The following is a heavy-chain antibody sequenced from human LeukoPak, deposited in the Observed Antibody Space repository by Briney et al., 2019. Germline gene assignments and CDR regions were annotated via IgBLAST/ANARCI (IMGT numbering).Heavy chain of an antibody. Sequence: GGSLRLSCAASGFIFDDHAMHWVRQVPGKGLEWVSGISWNSGDIGYADSVKGRFTISRDNAKNSLYLQMNSLRAEDTAVYYCAREDYDILTGYFSNFDYWGQGTLVTVSS. V-gene: IGHV3-9*01. D-gene: IGHD3-9*01. CDR3: AREDYDILTGYFSNFDY. J-gene: IGHJ4*02. CDR1: GFIFDDHA. CDR2: ISWNSGDI.